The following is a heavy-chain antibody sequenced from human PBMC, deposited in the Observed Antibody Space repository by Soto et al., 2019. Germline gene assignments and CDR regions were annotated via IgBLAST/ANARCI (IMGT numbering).Heavy chain of an antibody. D-gene: IGHD3-10*01. CDR3: ARDRDDYGSGNYYNRIDF. Sequence: QVQLVQSGAEVKKPGSSVKVSCKASGGIFSTYAISWLRRAPGQGLAWMGGIIPIFGTPNYAQRFQGRVTITGDESTSTAYMELSRLRSEDTAVYYCARDRDDYGSGNYYNRIDFWGQGTLVTVSS. V-gene: IGHV1-69*01. CDR1: GGIFSTYA. J-gene: IGHJ4*02. CDR2: IIPIFGTP.